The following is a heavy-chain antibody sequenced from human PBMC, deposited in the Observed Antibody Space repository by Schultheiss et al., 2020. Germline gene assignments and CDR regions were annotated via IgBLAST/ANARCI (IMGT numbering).Heavy chain of an antibody. J-gene: IGHJ6*03. Sequence: GESLKISCAASGFTFSSYGMHWVRQAPGKGLEWVAVIWYDGSNKYYADSVKGRFTISRDNSKNTLYLQMNSLRAEDTAVYYCARDKQWLVGNYYYMDVWGKGTTVTVSS. CDR2: IWYDGSNK. CDR3: ARDKQWLVGNYYYMDV. V-gene: IGHV3-33*01. CDR1: GFTFSSYG. D-gene: IGHD6-19*01.